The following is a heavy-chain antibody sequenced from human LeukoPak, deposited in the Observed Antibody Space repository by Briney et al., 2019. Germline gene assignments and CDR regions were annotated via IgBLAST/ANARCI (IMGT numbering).Heavy chain of an antibody. V-gene: IGHV4-39*01. J-gene: IGHJ4*02. D-gene: IGHD6-13*01. Sequence: SETLSLTCTVSGGSIGSSSYYWDWIRQSPGKGLEWVGSIYYSGSTYYSPSLKSRVTISVDTSKNQFSLMLSSVTAADTAVYYCARRRIAAAGTDYWGQGTLVTVSS. CDR2: IYYSGST. CDR1: GGSIGSSSYY. CDR3: ARRRIAAAGTDY.